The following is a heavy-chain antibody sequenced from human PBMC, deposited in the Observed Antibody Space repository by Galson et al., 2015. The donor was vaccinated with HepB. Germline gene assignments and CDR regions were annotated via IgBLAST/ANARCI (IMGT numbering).Heavy chain of an antibody. D-gene: IGHD3-9*01. CDR3: ARGPSYDILTGYQFYFDY. J-gene: IGHJ4*02. Sequence: SLRLSCAASGFTFSSYGMHWVRHAPGKGLEWVAVIWYDGSNKYYADPVKGRFTISRDNSKNTLYLQMNSLRAEDTAVYYCARGPSYDILTGYQFYFDYWGQGTLVTVSS. CDR1: GFTFSSYG. V-gene: IGHV3-33*01. CDR2: IWYDGSNK.